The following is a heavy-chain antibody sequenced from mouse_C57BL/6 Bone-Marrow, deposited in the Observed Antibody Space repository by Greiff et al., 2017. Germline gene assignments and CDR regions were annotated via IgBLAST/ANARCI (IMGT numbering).Heavy chain of an antibody. V-gene: IGHV1-26*01. CDR1: GYTFTDYY. CDR2: INPNNGGT. J-gene: IGHJ3*01. D-gene: IGHD3-3*01. Sequence: EVQLQQSGPELVKPGASVKISCKASGYTFTDYYMNWVKQSHGKSLEWIGDINPNNGGTSYNQKFKGKATLTVDKSSSTAYMELRSLTSEDSAVYYCARRDPYWGQGTLVTVSA. CDR3: ARRDPY.